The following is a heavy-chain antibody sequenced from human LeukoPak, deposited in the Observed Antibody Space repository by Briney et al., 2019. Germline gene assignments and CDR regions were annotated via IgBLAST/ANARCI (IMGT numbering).Heavy chain of an antibody. V-gene: IGHV3-7*01. CDR3: ARHGYSYGYSLDY. CDR1: GLRFSDYW. D-gene: IGHD5-18*01. J-gene: IGHJ4*02. CDR2: IKRDGSER. Sequence: GESLKISCAASGLRFSDYWMSWVRQAPGKGLEWVASIKRDGSERNYVDSVKGRFVISRDNAKNSVYLQLNSLRAEDTAVYYCARHGYSYGYSLDYWGQGTLVTVSS.